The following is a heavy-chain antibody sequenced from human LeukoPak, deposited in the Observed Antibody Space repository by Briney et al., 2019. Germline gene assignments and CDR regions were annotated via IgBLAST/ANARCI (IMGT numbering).Heavy chain of an antibody. CDR3: ASQTPRRLPIAVADYFDY. Sequence: GGSLRLSCAASGFTFSDYYMNWIRQAPGKGLEWVSYTSSSSDYTNYADSVKGRFTISRDNAKTSLYLQMNSLRAEDTAVYYCASQTPRRLPIAVADYFDYWGQGTLVTVSS. D-gene: IGHD6-19*01. V-gene: IGHV3-11*06. J-gene: IGHJ4*02. CDR1: GFTFSDYY. CDR2: TSSSSDYT.